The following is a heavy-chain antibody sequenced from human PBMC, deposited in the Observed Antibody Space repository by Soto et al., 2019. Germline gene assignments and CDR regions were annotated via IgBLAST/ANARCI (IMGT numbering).Heavy chain of an antibody. J-gene: IGHJ5*02. CDR3: ARDRDSSSSGWFDP. Sequence: GGSLRLSCAASGFTFSSYAMNWVRQAPGKGLEWVAVISYDGSNKYYADSVKGRFTISRDNSKNTLYLQMNSLRAEDTAVYYCARDRDSSSSGWFDPWGQGTLVTVSS. CDR2: ISYDGSNK. V-gene: IGHV3-30-3*01. CDR1: GFTFSSYA. D-gene: IGHD6-6*01.